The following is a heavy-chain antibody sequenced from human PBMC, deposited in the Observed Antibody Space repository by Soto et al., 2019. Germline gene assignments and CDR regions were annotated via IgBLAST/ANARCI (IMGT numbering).Heavy chain of an antibody. J-gene: IGHJ5*01. CDR3: ARDLTSGYTDS. Sequence: QVHLVESGGGVVQPGGSLRLSCAASGFSYGGYGMHWVRQAPGKGLEWVAVIWHDGGRQYYADSVKGRFTVSRDNAKNTLYLQMHILRAEDTAVYDCARDLTSGYTDSWGQGTLVIVSS. CDR1: GFSYGGYG. CDR2: IWHDGGRQ. D-gene: IGHD3-22*01. V-gene: IGHV3-33*01.